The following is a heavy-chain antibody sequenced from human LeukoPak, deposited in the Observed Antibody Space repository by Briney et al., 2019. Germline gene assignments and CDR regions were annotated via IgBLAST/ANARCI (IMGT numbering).Heavy chain of an antibody. V-gene: IGHV3-74*01. CDR3: ARALAVAGTGGFDP. J-gene: IGHJ5*02. CDR2: INTDGSST. D-gene: IGHD6-19*01. CDR1: GFTFSDYG. Sequence: GGSLGLSCAASGFTFSDYGMHWVRQAPGKGLVWVSRINTDGSSTSYADSVKGRFTISRDNAKNTLYLQMSSLRAEDTAVYYCARALAVAGTGGFDPWGQGTPVTVSS.